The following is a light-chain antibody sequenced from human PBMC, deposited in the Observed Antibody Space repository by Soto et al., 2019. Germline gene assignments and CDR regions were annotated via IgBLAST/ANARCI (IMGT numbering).Light chain of an antibody. J-gene: IGKJ2*01. CDR2: DAS. CDR3: QQRSNWPPMYT. Sequence: ESVLTQSPATLSLNPGERATLSCRASQSVSSYLAWYQQKPGQAPRLLIYDASNRATGIPARFSGSGSGTDFTLTISSLEPEDFAVYYCQQRSNWPPMYTFGQGTKVDIK. CDR1: QSVSSY. V-gene: IGKV3-11*01.